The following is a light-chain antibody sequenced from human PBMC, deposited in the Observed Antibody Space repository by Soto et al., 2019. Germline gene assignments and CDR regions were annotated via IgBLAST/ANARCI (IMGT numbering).Light chain of an antibody. Sequence: QSVLTQPPSASGTPGQRVTISCSGSSSNIGSNTVNWYQQLPGTAPKLLIYSNNQRPSGVPDRFSGSKSGTSASLAISGLQSEAEADYYCAAWDDSLNGYVFGPGTKLTVL. CDR2: SNN. V-gene: IGLV1-44*01. J-gene: IGLJ1*01. CDR1: SSNIGSNT. CDR3: AAWDDSLNGYV.